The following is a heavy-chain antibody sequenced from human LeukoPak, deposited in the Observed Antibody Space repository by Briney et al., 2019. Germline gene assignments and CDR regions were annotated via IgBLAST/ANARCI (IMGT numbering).Heavy chain of an antibody. J-gene: IGHJ3*02. Sequence: SETLSLTCTVSGGSVSSRTYYWSWIRQPPGKGLEWIGYIYSSGSTNYNPSLKSRVTISVDTSKNQFSLKLSSVTAADTAVYYCARHGLGLGDSDAFDIWGQGTMVTVSS. CDR3: ARHGLGLGDSDAFDI. D-gene: IGHD1-26*01. V-gene: IGHV4-61*01. CDR2: IYSSGST. CDR1: GGSVSSRTYY.